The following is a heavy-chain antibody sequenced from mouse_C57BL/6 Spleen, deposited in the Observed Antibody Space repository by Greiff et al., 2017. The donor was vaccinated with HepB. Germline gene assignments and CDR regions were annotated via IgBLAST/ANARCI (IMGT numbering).Heavy chain of an antibody. J-gene: IGHJ1*03. CDR1: GYTFTSYW. CDR2: INPSNGGT. D-gene: IGHD1-1*01. CDR3: AHYGSSYWYFDV. Sequence: QVQLQQSGTELVKPGASVKLSCKASGYTFTSYWMHWVKQRPGQGLEWIGNINPSNGGTNYNEKFKSKATLTVDKSSSTAYMQLSSLTSEDSAVYYCAHYGSSYWYFDVWGTGTTVTVSS. V-gene: IGHV1-53*01.